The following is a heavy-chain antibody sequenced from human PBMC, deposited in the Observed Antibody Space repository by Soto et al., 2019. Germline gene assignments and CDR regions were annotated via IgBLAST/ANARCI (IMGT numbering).Heavy chain of an antibody. D-gene: IGHD5-18*01. CDR1: GFTFSNYA. J-gene: IGHJ4*02. CDR3: AKPVNTALVTGGNFDY. CDR2: ISSSGGST. V-gene: IGHV3-23*01. Sequence: GGSLRLSCAASGFTFSNYAMSWVRQAPGKGLEWVSAISSSGGSTYYADSVKGRFTISRDNSKNTLYLQMNSLRAEDTAVYYCAKPVNTALVTGGNFDYWGQGTLVTVSS.